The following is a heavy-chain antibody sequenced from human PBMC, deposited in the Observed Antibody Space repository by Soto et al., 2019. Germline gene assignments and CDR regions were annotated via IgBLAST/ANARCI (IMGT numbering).Heavy chain of an antibody. CDR2: IYHSGST. D-gene: IGHD3-3*01. J-gene: IGHJ5*02. CDR1: GGSISSSNW. CDR3: ARAFLTIFGVATGFDP. Sequence: SETLSLTCAVSGGSISSSNWWSWVRQPPGKGLEWIGEIYHSGSTNYNPSLKSRVTISVDKSKNQFSLKLSSVTAADTAVYYCARAFLTIFGVATGFDPWGQGTLVTVSS. V-gene: IGHV4-4*02.